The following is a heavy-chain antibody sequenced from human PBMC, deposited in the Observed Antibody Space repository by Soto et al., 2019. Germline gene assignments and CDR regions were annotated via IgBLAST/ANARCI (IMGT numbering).Heavy chain of an antibody. CDR1: GGTISSGAYY. D-gene: IGHD5-18*01. CDR2: IYYSGSA. CDR3: ASGSGYRYVYRFDT. V-gene: IGHV4-30-4*01. Sequence: SETLTLTCTVSGGTISSGAYYWSWLRQPPGKGREWIGYIYYSGSAYYNPSLKCRVTISVDTSKTQFSLKLSSVTAADTAVYYCASGSGYRYVYRFDTWGQGTLVTVPS. J-gene: IGHJ4*02.